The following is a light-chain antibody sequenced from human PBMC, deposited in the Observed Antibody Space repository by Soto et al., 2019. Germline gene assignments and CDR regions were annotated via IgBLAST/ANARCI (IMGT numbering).Light chain of an antibody. CDR1: HSISTS. V-gene: IGKV1-5*03. CDR3: QHCDSYWT. Sequence: DIQMTQSPSTLSASVGDRVTITCRASHSISTSLAWYQQKPGKAPKVLIYKASSLESGVPSRFSGSGSGTEFTLTISSLQPDDFATYYCQHCDSYWTFGQGTKVEIK. CDR2: KAS. J-gene: IGKJ1*01.